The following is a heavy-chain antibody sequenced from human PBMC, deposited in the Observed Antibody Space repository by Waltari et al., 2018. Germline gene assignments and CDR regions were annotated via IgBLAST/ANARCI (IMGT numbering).Heavy chain of an antibody. CDR3: ARDTGSSGYYFDY. CDR1: GGTFWTYA. CDR2: IIPILGTT. Sequence: QVQLVQAGAEVKKPGSSVRVSCKASGGTFWTYAISWVRQAPGQGLEWMGRIIPILGTTNYAQKFQGRVTITADKSTSTAYMELSSLRSEETAVYYCARDTGSSGYYFDYWGQGTLVTVSS. J-gene: IGHJ4*02. V-gene: IGHV1-69*04. D-gene: IGHD6-6*01.